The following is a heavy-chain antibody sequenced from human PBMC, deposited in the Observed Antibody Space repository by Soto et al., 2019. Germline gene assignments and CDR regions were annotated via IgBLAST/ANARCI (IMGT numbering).Heavy chain of an antibody. CDR2: ISNGGSNK. CDR3: ARYSSTTNFYYGMDV. J-gene: IGHJ6*02. CDR1: GFTFSNYG. Sequence: GGSLRLSCVASGFTFSNYGMHWVRQAPGKGLEWLAVISNGGSNKNYADSVKGRFTISRDNSKNMVYLQTNSLRAEDRAVYYCARYSSTTNFYYGMDVWGQGTTVTVSS. D-gene: IGHD6-13*01. V-gene: IGHV3-30*03.